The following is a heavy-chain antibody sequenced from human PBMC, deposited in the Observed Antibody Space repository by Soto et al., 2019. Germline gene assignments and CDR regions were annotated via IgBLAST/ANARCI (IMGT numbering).Heavy chain of an antibody. CDR3: ASLSYYGSGSYYNVHDAFDI. J-gene: IGHJ3*02. Sequence: GGSLRLSCAASGFTFSSYAMHWVRQAPGKGLEWVAVISYDGSNKYYADSVKGQFTISRDNSKNTLYLQMNSLRAEDTAVYYCASLSYYGSGSYYNVHDAFDIWGQGTMVTVSS. CDR1: GFTFSSYA. CDR2: ISYDGSNK. V-gene: IGHV3-30-3*01. D-gene: IGHD3-10*01.